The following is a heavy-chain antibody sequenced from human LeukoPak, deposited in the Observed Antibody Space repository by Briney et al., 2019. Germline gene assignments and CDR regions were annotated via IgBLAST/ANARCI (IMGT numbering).Heavy chain of an antibody. D-gene: IGHD3-16*01. CDR2: INPNSGGT. Sequence: ASVKVSCKTSGYTFTGYYMHWLRQAPGQGLEWMGRINPNSGGTYYAQKFQGRVTMTRDTSIGTSYMELTSLISGDTAGYYCAGGVLHGGGNWFDPWGQGTLVTVSS. CDR3: AGGVLHGGGNWFDP. J-gene: IGHJ5*02. V-gene: IGHV1-2*06. CDR1: GYTFTGYY.